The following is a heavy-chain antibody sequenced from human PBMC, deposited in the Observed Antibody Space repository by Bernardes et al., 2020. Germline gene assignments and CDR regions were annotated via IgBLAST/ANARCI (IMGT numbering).Heavy chain of an antibody. V-gene: IGHV4-31*03. Sequence: SETLSLTCTVSGGSISSGGYYWSWIRQHPGKGLEWIGYIYYSGSTYYNPSLKSRVTISVDTSKNQFSLKLSSVTAADTAVYYCARDASIAAAGDDAFDIWGQGTMVTVSS. D-gene: IGHD6-13*01. CDR1: GGSISSGGYY. CDR2: IYYSGST. J-gene: IGHJ3*02. CDR3: ARDASIAAAGDDAFDI.